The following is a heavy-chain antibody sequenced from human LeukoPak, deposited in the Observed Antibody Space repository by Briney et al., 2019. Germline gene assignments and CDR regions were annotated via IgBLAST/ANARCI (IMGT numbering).Heavy chain of an antibody. CDR2: IWYDGSNK. V-gene: IGHV3-33*01. CDR3: ARDASAYVVMANYFDY. Sequence: WGSLRLSWGTSAFTFSHYGMDRVPQAPGKGLGGVANIWYDGSNKFYADSVKGRFTISRDNSKNTLYVQMNSLRAEDTAVYYCARDASAYVVMANYFDYWGQGALVTVSS. J-gene: IGHJ4*02. CDR1: AFTFSHYG. D-gene: IGHD2-15*01.